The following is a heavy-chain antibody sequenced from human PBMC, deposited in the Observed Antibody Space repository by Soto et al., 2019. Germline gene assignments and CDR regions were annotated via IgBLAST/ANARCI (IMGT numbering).Heavy chain of an antibody. CDR3: ARESRFLEWLSLNWFDP. V-gene: IGHV3-48*02. CDR2: ISSSSSTI. CDR1: GFTFSSYS. D-gene: IGHD3-3*01. Sequence: GGSLRLSSAASGFTFSSYSMNWVRQAPGKGLEWVSYISSSSSTIFYSDPVKGRFTISRDNAKNSLYLQMNSLRDEDTAVYYCARESRFLEWLSLNWFDPWGQGALVTVSS. J-gene: IGHJ5*02.